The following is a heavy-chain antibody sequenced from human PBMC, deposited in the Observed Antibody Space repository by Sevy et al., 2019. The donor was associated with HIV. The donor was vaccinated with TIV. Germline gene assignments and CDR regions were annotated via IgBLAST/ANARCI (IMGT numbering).Heavy chain of an antibody. CDR3: TRDFYDNRPRGFDP. D-gene: IGHD3-22*01. CDR1: GDSISSSF. Sequence: SETLSLTCTVSGDSISSSFWSWIRQPPGKGLEWIGYISHSGSTNYGPSPKSRVTISVDTSKNQCSLKVKSVTAADTAVYYCTRDFYDNRPRGFDPWGQGILVTVSS. CDR2: ISHSGST. J-gene: IGHJ5*02. V-gene: IGHV4-59*01.